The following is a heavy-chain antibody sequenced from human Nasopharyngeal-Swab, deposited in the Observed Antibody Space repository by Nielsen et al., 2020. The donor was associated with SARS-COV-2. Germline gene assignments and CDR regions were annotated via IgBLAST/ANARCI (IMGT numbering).Heavy chain of an antibody. CDR1: GFTFGSSW. CDR3: ARDSYTRPDY. CDR2: INGDGSVE. D-gene: IGHD2-2*02. J-gene: IGHJ4*02. V-gene: IGHV3-7*01. Sequence: GESLKISCVVSGFTFGSSWMTFVRQAPGTGLAWLATINGDGSVENYVDSVKGRFTISRDNSKNSLYLQMNSLRVEDTAIYYCARDSYTRPDYWGQGTLVTVSS.